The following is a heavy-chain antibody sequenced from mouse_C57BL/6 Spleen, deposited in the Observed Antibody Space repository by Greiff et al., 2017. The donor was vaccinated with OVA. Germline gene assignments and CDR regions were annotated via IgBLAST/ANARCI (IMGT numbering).Heavy chain of an antibody. CDR2: IDPETGGT. J-gene: IGHJ2*01. CDR1: GYTFTDYE. CDR3: TRRGGYYGYYFDY. V-gene: IGHV1-15*01. D-gene: IGHD1-1*01. Sequence: QVQLQQSGAELVRPGASVTLSCKASGYTFTDYEMHWVKQTPVHGLEWIGAIDPETGGTAYNQKFKGKAILTADKSSSTAYMELRSLTSEDSAVYYGTRRGGYYGYYFDYWGQGTTLTVSS.